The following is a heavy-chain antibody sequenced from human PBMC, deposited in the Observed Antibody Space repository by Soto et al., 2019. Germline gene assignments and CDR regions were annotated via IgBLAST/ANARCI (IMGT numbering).Heavy chain of an antibody. Sequence: ASVKVSCKASGYTFSSIGISWVRQAPGQGLEWMGWISPYKDNTHYAQGLQGRVTMTTDTSTSTAYMELRSLRSDDTAVYYCARHLDDSGIYYTADWVHGTLVTVSS. J-gene: IGHJ4*01. CDR3: ARHLDDSGIYYTAD. V-gene: IGHV1-18*01. CDR2: ISPYKDNT. CDR1: GYTFSSIG. D-gene: IGHD3-10*01.